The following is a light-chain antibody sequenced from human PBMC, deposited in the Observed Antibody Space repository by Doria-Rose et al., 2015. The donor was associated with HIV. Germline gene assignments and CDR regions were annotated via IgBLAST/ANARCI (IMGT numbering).Light chain of an antibody. CDR1: QSLSSNY. J-gene: IGKJ1*01. CDR3: HQYGTSWT. CDR2: DGS. V-gene: IGKV3-20*01. Sequence: IVLTQSPGTLSLSPGERATLPCSARQSLSSNYLARYQQNPGQAPSLLIYDGSTRATGIPDRFSASGSGTDFTLTINRLEPEDFALYYCHQYGTSWTFGQGTKVEI.